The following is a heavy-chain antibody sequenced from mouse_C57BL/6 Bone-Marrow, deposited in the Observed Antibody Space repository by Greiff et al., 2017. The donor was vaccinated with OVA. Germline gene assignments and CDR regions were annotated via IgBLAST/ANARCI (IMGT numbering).Heavy chain of an antibody. D-gene: IGHD2-12*01. CDR3: ASYYSVYYDMDY. CDR2: FHPNSGST. J-gene: IGHJ4*01. CDR1: GYTFTTYC. Sequence: QVQLQQSGAELVQPGASVKLSCKASGYTFTTYCMHWVKQSPGQGLEWIGMFHPNSGSTNYNEKFKSKATLTVDQSSSTAYMQLSSRTDEDSAVYCGASYYSVYYDMDYGGQGTSVTVTS. V-gene: IGHV1-64*01.